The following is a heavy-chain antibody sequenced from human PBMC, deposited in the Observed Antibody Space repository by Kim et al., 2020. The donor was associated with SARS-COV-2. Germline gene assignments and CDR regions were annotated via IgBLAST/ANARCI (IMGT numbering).Heavy chain of an antibody. Sequence: SETLSLTCTVFGDSINDYYWSWIRQSPGKGLEWIGYVFYLGSTNSNPSLRSRVTISVDTSKNQFSLRLTSVTAADTAVYYCARSSSSWNNWFDPWGQGTLVTLSS. CDR2: VFYLGST. J-gene: IGHJ5*01. D-gene: IGHD6-13*01. V-gene: IGHV4-59*01. CDR3: ARSSSSWNNWFDP. CDR1: GDSINDYY.